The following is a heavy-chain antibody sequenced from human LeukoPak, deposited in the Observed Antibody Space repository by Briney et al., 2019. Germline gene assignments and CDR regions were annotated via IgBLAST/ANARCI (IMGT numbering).Heavy chain of an antibody. D-gene: IGHD6-19*01. J-gene: IGHJ4*02. CDR3: AKRGHCPGQWLVQGKCYYFDY. Sequence: GGSLRLSCAASGFTFSSYAMSWVRQAPGKGLEWVSAISGSGGSTYYADSVKGRFTISRDNSKNTLYLQMNSLRAEDTAVYYCAKRGHCPGQWLVQGKCYYFDYWGQGTLVTVSS. V-gene: IGHV3-23*01. CDR2: ISGSGGST. CDR1: GFTFSSYA.